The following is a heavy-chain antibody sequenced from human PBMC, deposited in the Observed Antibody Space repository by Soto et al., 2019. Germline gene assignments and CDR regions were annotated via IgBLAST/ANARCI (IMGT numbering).Heavy chain of an antibody. CDR3: ARLNGATAPDY. J-gene: IGHJ4*02. CDR2: IYYSGST. CDR1: GGSISSYY. D-gene: IGHD6-13*01. Sequence: SETLSLPCTVSGGSISSYYWSWIRQPPGKGLEWIGYIYYSGSTNYNPSLKSRVTISVDTSKNQFSLKLSSVTAADTAVYYCARLNGATAPDYWGQGTLVTVSS. V-gene: IGHV4-59*08.